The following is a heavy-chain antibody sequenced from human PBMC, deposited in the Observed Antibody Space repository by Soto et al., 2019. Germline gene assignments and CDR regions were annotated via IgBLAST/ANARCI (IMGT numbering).Heavy chain of an antibody. J-gene: IGHJ4*02. V-gene: IGHV4-39*01. CDR2: IYYSGST. CDR3: ARRGRSGWVDY. D-gene: IGHD6-19*01. Sequence: QLQLQESGPGLVKPSETLSLTCTVSGGSISSSSYYWGWIRHPPGKGLEWIGSIYYSGSTYYNPSRESRVTISVDTSKNQFPLKLSSVTAADTAVYYCARRGRSGWVDYWGQGTLVTVSS. CDR1: GGSISSSSYY.